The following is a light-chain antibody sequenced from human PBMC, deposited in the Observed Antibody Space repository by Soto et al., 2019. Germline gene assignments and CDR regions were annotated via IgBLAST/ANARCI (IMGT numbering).Light chain of an antibody. Sequence: QSALTQPASVSGSPGQSITISCTGTTGDIGGHDYVSCYQLFPGKPPKRILYEVTQRPSGVSPRFSGSKSGNTASLTISGLQSEDEADYYCSSYTTTATLLFGGGTKVTVL. V-gene: IGLV2-14*01. CDR3: SSYTTTATLL. CDR1: TGDIGGHDY. J-gene: IGLJ3*02. CDR2: EVT.